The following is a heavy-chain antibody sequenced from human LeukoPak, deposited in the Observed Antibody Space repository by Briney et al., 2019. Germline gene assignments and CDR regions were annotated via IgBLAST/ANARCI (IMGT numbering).Heavy chain of an antibody. V-gene: IGHV4-34*01. Sequence: SETLSLTCAVYGGSFSGYYWSWIRQPPGKGLEWIGEINHSGSTNYNPSLKSRVTISVDTSKNQFSLKLSSVTAANTAVYYCARLTDYSNYVDYWGQGTLVTVSS. CDR2: INHSGST. J-gene: IGHJ4*02. CDR3: ARLTDYSNYVDY. D-gene: IGHD4-11*01. CDR1: GGSFSGYY.